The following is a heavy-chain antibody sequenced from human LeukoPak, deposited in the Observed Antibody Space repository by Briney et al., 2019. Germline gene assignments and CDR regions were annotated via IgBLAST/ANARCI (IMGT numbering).Heavy chain of an antibody. CDR3: AREYYYGSGSSFAFDI. Sequence: SSETLSLTCTVSGGSISSYYWSWIRQPAGKGLEWIGRMYTSGSTNYNPSLKSRVTMSVDTSKNQFSLKLSSVTAADTAVYYCAREYYYGSGSSFAFDIWGQGTMVTVSS. D-gene: IGHD3-10*01. J-gene: IGHJ3*02. CDR2: MYTSGST. V-gene: IGHV4-4*07. CDR1: GGSISSYY.